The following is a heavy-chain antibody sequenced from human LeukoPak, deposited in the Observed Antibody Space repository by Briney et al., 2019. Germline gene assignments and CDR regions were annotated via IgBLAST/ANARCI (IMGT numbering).Heavy chain of an antibody. D-gene: IGHD1-26*01. J-gene: IGHJ4*02. Sequence: GGSLRLSCLASGFTFSSYEMNWVRQAPGKGLEWISYITGSGDTIYYADSVKGRFTISRDNAKNSLYLQMNSLRAEDTAVYYCARGPAANSGNYYAGDYWGQGTLVTVSS. CDR2: ITGSGDTI. CDR3: ARGPAANSGNYYAGDY. V-gene: IGHV3-48*03. CDR1: GFTFSSYE.